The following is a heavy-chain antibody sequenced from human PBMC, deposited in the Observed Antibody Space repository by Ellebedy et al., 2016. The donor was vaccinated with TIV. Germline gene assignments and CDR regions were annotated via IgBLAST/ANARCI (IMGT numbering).Heavy chain of an antibody. Sequence: GESLKISCAASGFTFSNYAIHWVRQAPGKGLEWVAVMSFDGANKFYADSVKGRFTISRDNSKNTLYLQMNSLRAEDTAVYFCARERTDGGCFDFWGQGTLVTVSS. V-gene: IGHV3-30-3*01. J-gene: IGHJ4*02. CDR3: ARERTDGGCFDF. D-gene: IGHD1/OR15-1a*01. CDR2: MSFDGANK. CDR1: GFTFSNYA.